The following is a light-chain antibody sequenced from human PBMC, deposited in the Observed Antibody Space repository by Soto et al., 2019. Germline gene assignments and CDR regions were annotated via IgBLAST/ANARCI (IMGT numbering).Light chain of an antibody. CDR2: GES. J-gene: IGKJ1*01. V-gene: IGKV3-20*01. CDR3: QQYGSSGT. Sequence: EIVLTQSPGTLSLSPGERATLSYRASQSVSNNYLAWYQQKPGQAPRLLIYGESNRATGIPDRFSGSGSGTDFTLTISRLEPEDFAVYYCQQYGSSGTFGQGTKVDIK. CDR1: QSVSNNY.